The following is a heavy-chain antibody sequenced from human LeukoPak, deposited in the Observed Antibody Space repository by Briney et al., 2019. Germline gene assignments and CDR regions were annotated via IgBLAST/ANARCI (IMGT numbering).Heavy chain of an antibody. J-gene: IGHJ4*02. CDR2: INPNSGRT. Sequence: GASVRVSCKASGYTFTSSDINWVRQAAGQGLEWMGWINPNSGRTGYAQKVQGRVTMTANTSISTAYMELRNLRFDDTAVYYCARGRSGLAAAGTYDYWGQGTLITVSS. CDR3: ARGRSGLAAAGTYDY. D-gene: IGHD6-13*01. V-gene: IGHV1-8*01. CDR1: GYTFTSSD.